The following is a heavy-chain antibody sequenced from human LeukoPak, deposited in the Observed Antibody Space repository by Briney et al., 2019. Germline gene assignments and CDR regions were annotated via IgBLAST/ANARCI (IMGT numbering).Heavy chain of an antibody. Sequence: SETLSLTCTVSGGSISSSSYYWGWIRQPPGKGLEWIGSIYYSGSTYYNPSLKSRVTISVDTSKNQYSLKLSSVTAADTAVYYCARQAYCSSDSCNPFDYWGPGTLVTVSS. V-gene: IGHV4-39*01. D-gene: IGHD2-2*01. CDR2: IYYSGST. CDR3: ARQAYCSSDSCNPFDY. CDR1: GGSISSSSYY. J-gene: IGHJ4*02.